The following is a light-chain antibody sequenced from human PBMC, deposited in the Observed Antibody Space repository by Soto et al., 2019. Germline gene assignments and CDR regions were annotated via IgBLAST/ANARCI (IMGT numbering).Light chain of an antibody. V-gene: IGKV3-11*01. CDR1: QNIINY. CDR3: QKRSNWPRK. Sequence: IVLTHSPATLSFSPLKIATLSFSSSQNIINYLIWYQQKPGQAPRLLIYDVSNRATGIPARFSGSGSGTAFTLTISSLEPEDFAVYYCQKRSNWPRKFGQGTKVDIK. J-gene: IGKJ1*01. CDR2: DVS.